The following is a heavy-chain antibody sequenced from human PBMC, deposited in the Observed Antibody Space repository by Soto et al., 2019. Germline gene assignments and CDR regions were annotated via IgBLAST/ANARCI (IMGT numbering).Heavy chain of an antibody. CDR3: ARAVLPSIVGAVDY. Sequence: WWSLRLSCSASVFTFSSYSMNWFRQAPGKGLEWVSSISYSSTYIYYADSVQGRFTISRDNAKNSLYLHMNSLRAEDTAVYYCARAVLPSIVGAVDYWGQGTLVTVSS. D-gene: IGHD1-26*01. J-gene: IGHJ4*02. CDR1: VFTFSSYS. V-gene: IGHV3-21*01. CDR2: ISYSSTYI.